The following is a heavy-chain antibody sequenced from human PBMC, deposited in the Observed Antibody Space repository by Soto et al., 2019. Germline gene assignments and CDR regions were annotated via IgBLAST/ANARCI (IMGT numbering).Heavy chain of an antibody. CDR1: GATFSSYA. D-gene: IGHD2-2*01. CDR2: IIPIFGTA. Sequence: GASVKVSCKASGATFSSYALSWVRQAPGQGLAWMGGIIPIFGTANYAQKFQGRVTITADKSTSTAYMEMSSVRSEDTDVYYFARDKHVVPAASFGNYYYCGLDVWGQGTTVTVSS. CDR3: ARDKHVVPAASFGNYYYCGLDV. V-gene: IGHV1-69*06. J-gene: IGHJ6*02.